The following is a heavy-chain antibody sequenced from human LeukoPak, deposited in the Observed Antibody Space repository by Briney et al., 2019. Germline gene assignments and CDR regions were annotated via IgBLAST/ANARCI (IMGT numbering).Heavy chain of an antibody. D-gene: IGHD1-14*01. CDR1: GGSISSYY. Sequence: KPSETLSLTCTVSGGSISSYYWSWIRQPPGKGLEWIGYIYDSGSTRYSPSLQSRVTISLDTSKNQFSLKLSSVTAADTAVYFCARNPPATAEFYFDYWGQGTLVTVSS. V-gene: IGHV4-59*08. CDR2: IYDSGST. CDR3: ARNPPATAEFYFDY. J-gene: IGHJ4*02.